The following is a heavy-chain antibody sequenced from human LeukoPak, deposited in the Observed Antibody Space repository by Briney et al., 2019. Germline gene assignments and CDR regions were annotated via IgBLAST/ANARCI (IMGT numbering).Heavy chain of an antibody. V-gene: IGHV1-69*13. D-gene: IGHD4-17*01. CDR2: IIPIFGTA. Sequence: SVKVSCKASGGTFSSYAISWVRQAPGQGLEWMGGIIPIFGTANYAQKFQGRVTITADESTSTAYMELSSLRSEDMAVYYCARGDYGDYVPDFDYWGQGTLVAVSS. CDR1: GGTFSSYA. CDR3: ARGDYGDYVPDFDY. J-gene: IGHJ4*02.